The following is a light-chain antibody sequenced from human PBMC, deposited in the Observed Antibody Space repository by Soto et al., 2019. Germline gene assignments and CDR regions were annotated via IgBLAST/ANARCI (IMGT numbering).Light chain of an antibody. CDR2: GVS. Sequence: EIVLTQSPGTLSLSPGERATLSCRASQSVSSSSLAWYQQKPGQAPSLLIYGVSSRATGIPARFSGSGSGTDFTLTINRLEAEDFAVYFCQQYGSSPLTFGPGTKVDIK. CDR3: QQYGSSPLT. J-gene: IGKJ3*01. V-gene: IGKV3-20*01. CDR1: QSVSSSS.